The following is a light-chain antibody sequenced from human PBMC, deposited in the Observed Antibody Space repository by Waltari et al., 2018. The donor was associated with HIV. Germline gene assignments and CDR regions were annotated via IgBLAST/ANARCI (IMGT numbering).Light chain of an antibody. J-gene: IGLJ3*02. CDR2: VDT. CDR1: NSNIGAGFD. Sequence: SVLTQPPSVSGAPGQWVSISCTGNNSNIGAGFDVHWYRHSPGTTPKLVIYVDTIRPSRVSGSFSGSRAGNVVTLAITGLRAEDDGDYFCQSYDSSLSGLWVFGAGTRLTVL. CDR3: QSYDSSLSGLWV. V-gene: IGLV1-40*01.